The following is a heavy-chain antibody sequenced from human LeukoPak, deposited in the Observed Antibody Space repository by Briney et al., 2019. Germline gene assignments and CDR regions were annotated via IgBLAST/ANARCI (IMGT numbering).Heavy chain of an antibody. J-gene: IGHJ4*02. CDR3: ARDLPSDILTGYFDY. Sequence: GGSLRLSCAASGFTFSSYWMSWVRQAPGKGLEWVANIKQDGSEKYYVDSVKGRFTISRDNAKNSLYLQMNSLRAEDTAVYYCARDLPSDILTGYFDYWGQGTLVTVSS. V-gene: IGHV3-7*01. CDR2: IKQDGSEK. CDR1: GFTFSSYW. D-gene: IGHD3-9*01.